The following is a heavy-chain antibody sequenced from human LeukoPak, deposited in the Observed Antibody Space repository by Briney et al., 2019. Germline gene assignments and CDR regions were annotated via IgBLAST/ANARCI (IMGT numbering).Heavy chain of an antibody. Sequence: GGSLRLSCAAFGFTFSSYGMHWVRQAPGKGLEWVAVIWYDGSNKYYADSVKGRFTISRDNSKNTLYLQMNSLRAEDTAVYYCARASRGYGSGSYYNRPFDYWGQGTLVTVSS. J-gene: IGHJ4*02. CDR2: IWYDGSNK. CDR3: ARASRGYGSGSYYNRPFDY. CDR1: GFTFSSYG. V-gene: IGHV3-33*01. D-gene: IGHD3-10*01.